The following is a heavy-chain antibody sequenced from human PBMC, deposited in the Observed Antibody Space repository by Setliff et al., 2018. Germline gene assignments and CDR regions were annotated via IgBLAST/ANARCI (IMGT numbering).Heavy chain of an antibody. CDR2: IYTSGST. CDR1: GGSISSSSYY. D-gene: IGHD6-19*01. Sequence: SETLSLTCTVSGGSISSSSYYWGWIRQPAGKGLEWIGHIYTSGSTGYSPSLKSRVTISVDTSKNQFSLKLSSVTAADTAVYYCARNRLLIAVDQGFDPWCQGTPVTVSS. J-gene: IGHJ5*02. CDR3: ARNRLLIAVDQGFDP. V-gene: IGHV4-61*09.